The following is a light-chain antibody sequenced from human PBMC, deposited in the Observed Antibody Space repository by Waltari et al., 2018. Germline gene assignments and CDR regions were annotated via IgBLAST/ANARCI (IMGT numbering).Light chain of an antibody. CDR3: MQGTLLIT. J-gene: IGKJ5*01. V-gene: IGKV2-30*02. CDR1: QRLVHRDGNTD. CDR2: KVS. Sequence: DVVMTQYPLSLPVTLGQPASISCRSSQRLVHRDGNTDLNWLQQRPGQSPRRLIYKVSNRDSGVPDRFGGRGSGTDFRLKISRVEAEDVGVYYWMQGTLLITFGQGTRLEIK.